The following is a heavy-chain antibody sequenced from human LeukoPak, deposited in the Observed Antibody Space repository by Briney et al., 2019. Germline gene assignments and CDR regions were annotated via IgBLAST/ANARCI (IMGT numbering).Heavy chain of an antibody. V-gene: IGHV4-34*01. CDR2: INHSGST. J-gene: IGHJ4*02. CDR1: GGSFSGYY. D-gene: IGHD3-10*01. CDR3: ARALYYYGSGSYSLDY. Sequence: SETLSHTCAVYGGSFSGYYWSWIRQPPGKGLEWIGEINHSGSTNYNPSLKSRVTIPVDTSKNQFSLKLSSVTAADTAVYYCARALYYYGSGSYSLDYWGQGTLVTVSS.